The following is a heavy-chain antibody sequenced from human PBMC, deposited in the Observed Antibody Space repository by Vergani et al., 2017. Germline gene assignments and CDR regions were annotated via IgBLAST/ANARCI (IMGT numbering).Heavy chain of an antibody. D-gene: IGHD3-9*01. CDR3: ARGDDGILTGYRY. J-gene: IGHJ4*02. V-gene: IGHV1-46*03. CDR2: INPSGGHT. Sequence: QVQVVQSGAEVKKSGASVKVSCKTSGYTFSNYYMHWVRQAPGQGLEWMGIINPSGGHTNYAQKFQGRVTMTRDTSTSTVYMELSSVRSEDTAIYYCARGDDGILTGYRYWGQGTLVTVSA. CDR1: GYTFSNYY.